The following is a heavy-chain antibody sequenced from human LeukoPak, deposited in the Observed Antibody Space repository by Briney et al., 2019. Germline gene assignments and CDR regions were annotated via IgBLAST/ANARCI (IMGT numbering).Heavy chain of an antibody. CDR3: ASLIAAAGTLGEIINFDY. V-gene: IGHV3-30*03. CDR2: ISYDGSNK. Sequence: GGSLRLSCAASGFTFSSYGMHWVRQAPGKGLEWVAVISYDGSNKYYADSVKGRFTISRDNSKNTLYLQMNSLRAEDTAVYYCASLIAAAGTLGEIINFDYWGQGTLVTVSS. CDR1: GFTFSSYG. D-gene: IGHD6-13*01. J-gene: IGHJ4*02.